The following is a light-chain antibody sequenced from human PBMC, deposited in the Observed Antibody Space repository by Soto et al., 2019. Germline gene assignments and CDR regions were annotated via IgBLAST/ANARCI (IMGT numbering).Light chain of an antibody. CDR1: QTVFNRN. CDR3: QQYGNSPLS. CDR2: GAS. Sequence: EIVLTQSPGTLSLSPGESATLSCRASQTVFNRNLAWYQQKPGHAPKLLISGASGRAAGIPDRFSGSGSETDFILTISRLEPEDFAVYYCQQYGNSPLSFGGGTMVDIK. J-gene: IGKJ4*01. V-gene: IGKV3-20*01.